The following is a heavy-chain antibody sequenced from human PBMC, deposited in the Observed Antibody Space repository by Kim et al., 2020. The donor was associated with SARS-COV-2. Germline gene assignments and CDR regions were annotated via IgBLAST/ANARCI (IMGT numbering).Heavy chain of an antibody. CDR3: ARIRGSGTTRSQSYHYYMDI. J-gene: IGHJ6*03. Sequence: SGPTLVNPTQTLTLTCTFSGFSLSTRGMCVSWIRQPPGKALEWLARIDCDDDKYYNTSLKTRLTISKDTSKNQVVLTMTNMDPVDTATYYCARIRGSGTTRSQSYHYYMDIWGKGTTVTVSS. CDR2: IDCDDDK. V-gene: IGHV2-70*11. CDR1: GFSLSTRGMC. D-gene: IGHD1-7*01.